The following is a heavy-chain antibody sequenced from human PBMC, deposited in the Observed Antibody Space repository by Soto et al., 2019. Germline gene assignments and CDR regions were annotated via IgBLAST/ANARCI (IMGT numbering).Heavy chain of an antibody. CDR3: ARDHDYVWGSHRNFLGL. Sequence: SEIPFLPSTLYRGAYWGYAWDWISKPPEKEREWIGEINYSEDTNPTYNPSLKSRVTISADRTNNQLFLRLTSVTAADTAIYYCARDHDYVWGSHRNFLGLWGQGTPVTVSS. V-gene: IGHV4-34*01. CDR2: INYSEDT. CDR1: RGAYWGYA. D-gene: IGHD3-16*01. J-gene: IGHJ5*02.